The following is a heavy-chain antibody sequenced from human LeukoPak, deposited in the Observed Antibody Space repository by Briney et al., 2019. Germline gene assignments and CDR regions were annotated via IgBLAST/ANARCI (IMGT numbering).Heavy chain of an antibody. Sequence: GGSLRLSCAASGFSFSSYWMNWVRQAPGKGLEWVANIKQDGSEKNYVDSVKGRFTISRDNSKNTLYLQMNSLRAEDTAVYYCAKRDTAMVFQHWGQGTLVTVSS. CDR3: AKRDTAMVFQH. D-gene: IGHD5-18*01. V-gene: IGHV3-7*01. CDR2: IKQDGSEK. CDR1: GFSFSSYW. J-gene: IGHJ1*01.